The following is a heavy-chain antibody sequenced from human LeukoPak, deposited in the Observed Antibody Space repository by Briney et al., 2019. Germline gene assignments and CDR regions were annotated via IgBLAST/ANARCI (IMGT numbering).Heavy chain of an antibody. Sequence: ASVKVPCKTSGYIFTQYGISWVRQAPGQGLEWMAWISTYNGNADYAQKFQGRASMTTDTSTSTAYMELRSLRSDDTAVYYCARRTGYNFYYLDVWGQGTTVIVSS. J-gene: IGHJ6*03. CDR3: ARRTGYNFYYLDV. CDR2: ISTYNGNA. D-gene: IGHD3/OR15-3a*01. V-gene: IGHV1-18*01. CDR1: GYIFTQYG.